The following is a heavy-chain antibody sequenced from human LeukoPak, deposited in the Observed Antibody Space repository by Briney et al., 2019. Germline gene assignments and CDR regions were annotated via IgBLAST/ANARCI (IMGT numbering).Heavy chain of an antibody. J-gene: IGHJ5*02. CDR1: GFTFSDYY. D-gene: IGHD2-2*02. Sequence: GGSLRLSCAASGFTFSDYYMSWIPQAQGKGLEWVSYISSSSSYTNYADSVKGRFTISRDNAKNSLYLQMNSLRTEDTAVYYCARGYCSSTSCYKNWFDPWGQGTLVTVSS. CDR2: ISSSSSYT. V-gene: IGHV3-11*05. CDR3: ARGYCSSTSCYKNWFDP.